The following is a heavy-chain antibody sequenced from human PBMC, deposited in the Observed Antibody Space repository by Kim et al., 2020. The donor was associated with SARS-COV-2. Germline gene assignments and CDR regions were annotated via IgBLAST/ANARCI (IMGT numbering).Heavy chain of an antibody. D-gene: IGHD5-12*01. CDR1: GCSISSSSYY. V-gene: IGHV4-39*01. J-gene: IGHJ3*02. Sequence: SETLSLTCTVSGCSISSSSYYWGWIRQPPGMGLVCFGIFYYSGTSYCNPSLKSRVTLSVDSSQNQFSLMLCSVTAADSAVYYCARLGVGMATNRWAFDIWGQGTMVTVSS. CDR2: FYYSGTS. CDR3: ARLGVGMATNRWAFDI.